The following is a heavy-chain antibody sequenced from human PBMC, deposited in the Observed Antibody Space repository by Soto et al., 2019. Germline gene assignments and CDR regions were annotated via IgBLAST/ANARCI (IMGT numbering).Heavy chain of an antibody. V-gene: IGHV3-48*03. CDR3: ARDLLHYDFWSGYSAYFYYGMDV. Sequence: PGGSLRLSCAASGFTFSSYEMNWVRQAPGQGLEWVSYISDSGGTVYYADSVKGRFTVSRDNAQNSVYLQMNSLRTEDTAVYYCARDLLHYDFWSGYSAYFYYGMDVWGQGTKVTVSS. CDR2: ISDSGGTV. CDR1: GFTFSSYE. J-gene: IGHJ6*02. D-gene: IGHD3-3*01.